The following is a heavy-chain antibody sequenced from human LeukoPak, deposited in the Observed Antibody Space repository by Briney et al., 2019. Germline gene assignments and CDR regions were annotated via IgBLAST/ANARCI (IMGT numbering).Heavy chain of an antibody. CDR3: ARAHREHYDFWSGYYYFDY. CDR2: ISSSSYI. J-gene: IGHJ4*02. CDR1: GFTFSSYS. V-gene: IGHV3-21*01. D-gene: IGHD3-3*01. Sequence: GGSLRLSCAASGFTFSSYSMNWVRQAPGKGLEWVSSISSSSYIYYADSVKGRFTISRDNAKNSLYLQMNSLRAEDTAVYYCARAHREHYDFWSGYYYFDYWGQGTLVTVSS.